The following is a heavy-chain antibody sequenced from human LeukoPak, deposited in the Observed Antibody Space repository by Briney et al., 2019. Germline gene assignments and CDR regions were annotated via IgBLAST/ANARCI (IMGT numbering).Heavy chain of an antibody. Sequence: SVKVSCKASGGTFSSYAISWVRQAPGQGLEWMGRIIPIFGTANYAQKFQGRVTITTDESTSTAYMELSSLRSGDTAVYYCARGIPGGSGSYYTYYYYMDVWGKGTTVTVSS. D-gene: IGHD3-10*01. CDR2: IIPIFGTA. CDR1: GGTFSSYA. V-gene: IGHV1-69*05. CDR3: ARGIPGGSGSYYTYYYYMDV. J-gene: IGHJ6*03.